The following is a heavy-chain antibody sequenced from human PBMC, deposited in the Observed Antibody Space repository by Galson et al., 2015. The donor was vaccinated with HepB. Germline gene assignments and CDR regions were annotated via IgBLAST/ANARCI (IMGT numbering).Heavy chain of an antibody. CDR3: AHSPSPRAVAGVWGYYYYYGMDV. CDR2: IYWDDDK. J-gene: IGHJ6*02. CDR1: GFSLSTSEVG. D-gene: IGHD6-19*01. V-gene: IGHV2-5*02. Sequence: PALVKPTQTLTLTCTFSGFSLSTSEVGVGWIRQPPGKALEWLALIYWDDDKRYSPSLKSRLTITKDTSKNQVVLTMTNMDPVDTATYYCAHSPSPRAVAGVWGYYYYYGMDVWGQGTLVTVSS.